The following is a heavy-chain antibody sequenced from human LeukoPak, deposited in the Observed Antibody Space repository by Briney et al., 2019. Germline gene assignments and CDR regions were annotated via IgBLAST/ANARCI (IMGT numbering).Heavy chain of an antibody. CDR2: IYYSGTT. Sequence: SETLSLTCTVSGGSISSYYWTWIRQLPGKGLEWIGHIYYSGTTYYNPSLKSRVTISVDTSKNQFSLKLTSVTAADTAVYYCARDRGNDDFDIWGQGTMVTVSS. CDR3: ARDRGNDDFDI. CDR1: GGSISSYY. V-gene: IGHV4-59*06. J-gene: IGHJ3*02. D-gene: IGHD3-10*01.